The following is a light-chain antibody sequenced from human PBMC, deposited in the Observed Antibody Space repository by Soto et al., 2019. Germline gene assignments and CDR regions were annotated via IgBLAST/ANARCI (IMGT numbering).Light chain of an antibody. J-gene: IGKJ4*01. V-gene: IGKV2-30*01. Sequence: DVVMTQSPLSLPVTLGQPASISCRSSQSLVYSDGNTYLNWFQQRTGQSPGRLIYNVSNVDSGVPDRFSGCETGTDFTLKISRVEAEDVCFYYSMQGTHWLARAVGGAIEIEFK. CDR3: MQGTHWLARA. CDR1: QSLVYSDGNTY. CDR2: NVS.